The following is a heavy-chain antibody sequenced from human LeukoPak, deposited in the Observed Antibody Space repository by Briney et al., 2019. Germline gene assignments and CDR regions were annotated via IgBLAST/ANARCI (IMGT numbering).Heavy chain of an antibody. CDR2: IIPILGIA. J-gene: IGHJ3*02. CDR3: ARVISYYYDSSGYSGAFDI. V-gene: IGHV1-69*04. D-gene: IGHD3-22*01. Sequence: GASVKVSCKVSGGAFSSYAISWVRQAPGQGLEWMGRIIPILGIANYAQKFQGRVTITADKSTSTAYMELSSLRSEDTAVYYCARVISYYYDSSGYSGAFDIWGQGTMVTVSS. CDR1: GGAFSSYA.